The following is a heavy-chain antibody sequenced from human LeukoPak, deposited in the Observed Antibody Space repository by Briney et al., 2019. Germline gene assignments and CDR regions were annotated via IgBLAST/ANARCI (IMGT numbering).Heavy chain of an antibody. D-gene: IGHD3-22*01. CDR3: ARARTSRSYYDSSGYRYFQH. J-gene: IGHJ1*01. V-gene: IGHV4-39*07. CDR1: GGSISSSSYY. Sequence: PSETLSLTCTVSGGSISSSSYYWGWIRQPPGKGLEWIGSIYYSGSTYDNPSLKSRVTISVDTSKNQFSLKLSSVTAADTAVYYCARARTSRSYYDSSGYRYFQHWGQGTLVTVSS. CDR2: IYYSGST.